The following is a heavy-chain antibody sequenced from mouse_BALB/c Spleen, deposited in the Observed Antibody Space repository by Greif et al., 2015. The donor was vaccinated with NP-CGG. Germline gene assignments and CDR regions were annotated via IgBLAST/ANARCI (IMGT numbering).Heavy chain of an antibody. CDR2: INPSTGYT. CDR3: AREGDYDAGYYYAMDY. Sequence: QVQLQQSGAELAKPGASVKMSCKASGYTFTSYWMHWVKQRPGQGLEWIGYINPSTGYTEYNQKFKDKATLTADKSSSTAYMQLSSLTSEDSAVYYCAREGDYDAGYYYAMDYWGQGTSVTVSS. D-gene: IGHD2-4*01. V-gene: IGHV1-7*01. CDR1: GYTFTSYW. J-gene: IGHJ4*01.